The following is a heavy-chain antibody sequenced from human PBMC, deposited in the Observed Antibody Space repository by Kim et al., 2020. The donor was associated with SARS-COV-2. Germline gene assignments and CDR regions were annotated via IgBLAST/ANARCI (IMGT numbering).Heavy chain of an antibody. V-gene: IGHV4-59*13. D-gene: IGHD3-10*01. Sequence: SETLSLTCTVSGGSISNYFWSWIRHFPGKGLEWIGYVSNSGSPNYNPSLKSRVTISVNTPKNQFSLKLTSLTAADTAVYFWARGGSYGSGSYSQYGMDVWGPGTTVTVSS. CDR1: GGSISNYF. CDR3: ARGGSYGSGSYSQYGMDV. J-gene: IGHJ6*02. CDR2: VSNSGSP.